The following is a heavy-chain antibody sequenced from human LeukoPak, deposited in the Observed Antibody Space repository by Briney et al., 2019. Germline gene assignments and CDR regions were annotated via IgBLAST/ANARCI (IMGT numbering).Heavy chain of an antibody. Sequence: GGSLRLSCAASGFTFDDYGMSWVRQAPGKGLEWVSGINWNDGSTGYADSVKGRFTISRDNAKNSLYLQMNSLRAEDTALYYCARDFPGPRVGYCSSTSCLHLNDAFDIWGQGTMVTVSS. CDR1: GFTFDDYG. J-gene: IGHJ3*02. D-gene: IGHD2-2*01. CDR2: INWNDGST. V-gene: IGHV3-20*04. CDR3: ARDFPGPRVGYCSSTSCLHLNDAFDI.